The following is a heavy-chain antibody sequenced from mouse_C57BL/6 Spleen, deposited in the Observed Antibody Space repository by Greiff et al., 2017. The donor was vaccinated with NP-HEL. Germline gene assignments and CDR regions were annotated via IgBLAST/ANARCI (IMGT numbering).Heavy chain of an antibody. V-gene: IGHV5-9-1*02. D-gene: IGHD2-4*01. CDR3: TRGYDYDGCFAY. Sequence: EVKVEESGEGLVKPGGSLKLSCAASGFTFSSYAMSWVRQTPEKRLEWVAYISSGGDYIYYADTVKGRFTISRDNARNTLYLQMSSLKSEDTAVYYCTRGYDYDGCFAYWGQGTLVTVSA. CDR1: GFTFSSYA. J-gene: IGHJ3*01. CDR2: ISSGGDYI.